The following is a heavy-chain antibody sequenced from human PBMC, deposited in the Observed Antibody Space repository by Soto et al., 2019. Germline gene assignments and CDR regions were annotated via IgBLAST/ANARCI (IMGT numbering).Heavy chain of an antibody. CDR3: ARERAVGIAVALNWFDR. Sequence: EVQLVESGGGLVQPGGSLRLSCAASGFTFSSYSMNWVRQAPGKGLEWVSYISSSSSTIYYADSVKGRFTISRDNAKNSLYLQMNSLRDEDTAVYYCARERAVGIAVALNWFDRWGQGTLVTVSS. D-gene: IGHD6-19*01. CDR2: ISSSSSTI. V-gene: IGHV3-48*02. J-gene: IGHJ5*02. CDR1: GFTFSSYS.